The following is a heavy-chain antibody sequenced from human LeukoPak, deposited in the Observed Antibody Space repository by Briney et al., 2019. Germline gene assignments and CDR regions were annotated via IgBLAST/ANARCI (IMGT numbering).Heavy chain of an antibody. CDR3: ARLGAVVAAAFDY. Sequence: TGGSLRLSCAASGFTFSSYWMSWVRQAPGKGLEWVANIKQDGSEKYYVDSVKGRFTISRDNAKNSLYLQMNSLRAEDTAVYYCARLGAVVAAAFDYWGQGTLVTVSS. CDR1: GFTFSSYW. CDR2: IKQDGSEK. J-gene: IGHJ4*02. D-gene: IGHD2-15*01. V-gene: IGHV3-7*01.